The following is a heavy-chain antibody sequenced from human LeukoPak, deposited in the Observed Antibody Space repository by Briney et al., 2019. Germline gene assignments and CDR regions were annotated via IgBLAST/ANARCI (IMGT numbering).Heavy chain of an antibody. V-gene: IGHV4-39*01. D-gene: IGHD3-3*01. CDR3: ARGLRSYAIFGVVHPPGWFDP. J-gene: IGHJ5*02. Sequence: PSETLSLTCTVSGGSISSSSYYWGWIRQPPGKGLEWIGSIYYSGSTYYNPSLKSRVTISVDTSKNQFSLKLSSVTAADTAVYYCARGLRSYAIFGVVHPPGWFDPWGQGTLVTVSS. CDR1: GGSISSSSYY. CDR2: IYYSGST.